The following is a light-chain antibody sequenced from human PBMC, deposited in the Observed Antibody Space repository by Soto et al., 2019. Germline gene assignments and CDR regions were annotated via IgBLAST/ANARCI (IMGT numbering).Light chain of an antibody. CDR3: QQYTTYWT. CDR1: QSIRSW. Sequence: DIQMTQSPSTLSASVGDRVTITCRASQSIRSWLAWYQQKPGKAPKLLIYKASILESGVPSRFSGSGSGTEFTLTISSLQPDDSATYHCQQYTTYWTFGQGTKVEIK. CDR2: KAS. V-gene: IGKV1-5*03. J-gene: IGKJ1*01.